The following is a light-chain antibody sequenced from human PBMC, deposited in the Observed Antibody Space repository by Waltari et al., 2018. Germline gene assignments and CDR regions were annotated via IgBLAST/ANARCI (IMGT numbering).Light chain of an antibody. V-gene: IGKV1-5*03. CDR3: QQYNTYPRT. Sequence: DIQMTQSPSTLSASVGDSVTITCRASYTIIRWLAWYQQKPGKAPYLLIYKASALQSGVPSRFSGSGSGSEFTLTISRLQPDDSAIYYCQQYNTYPRTFGQGTKVEIK. CDR2: KAS. CDR1: YTIIRW. J-gene: IGKJ1*01.